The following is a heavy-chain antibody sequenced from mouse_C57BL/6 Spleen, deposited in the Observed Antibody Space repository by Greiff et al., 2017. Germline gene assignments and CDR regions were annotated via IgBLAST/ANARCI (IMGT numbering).Heavy chain of an antibody. CDR1: GYTFTSYW. J-gene: IGHJ4*01. D-gene: IGHD2-4*01. Sequence: QVHVQQSGAELAKPGASVKLSCKASGYTFTSYWMHWVKQRPGQGLEWIGYINPSSGYTKYNEKFKAKATLTADKSSSTAYMQLSSLTSEDSAVYCRANCDSRYYDMDYWGPGTSVTVSS. CDR3: ANCDSRYYDMDY. V-gene: IGHV1-7*01. CDR2: INPSSGYT.